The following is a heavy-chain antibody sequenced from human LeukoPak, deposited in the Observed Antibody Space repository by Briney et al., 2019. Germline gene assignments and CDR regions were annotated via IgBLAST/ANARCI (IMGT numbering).Heavy chain of an antibody. CDR1: GDSISSGSYY. V-gene: IGHV4-61*02. Sequence: SETLSLTCTVSGDSISSGSYYWSWIRQPAGKGLEWIGRIYTSETTDYNPSLKSRVTLSLDTSKNQFSLRLSSVTAADTAMYYCARDSGNYRGMDYWGQGTLITVSS. CDR2: IYTSETT. D-gene: IGHD1-26*01. J-gene: IGHJ4*02. CDR3: ARDSGNYRGMDY.